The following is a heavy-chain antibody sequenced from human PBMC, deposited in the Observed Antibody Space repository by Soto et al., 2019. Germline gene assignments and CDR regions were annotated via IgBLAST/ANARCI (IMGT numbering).Heavy chain of an antibody. Sequence: EVQLVESGGGLVKPGGSLRLSCAASGFTFSSYSMNWVRQAPGKGLEWVSSISSSSSYIYYADSVKGRFTISRDNAKNSLYLQMNSLRAEDTAVYYCASERGVVAATYAFDIWGQGTMVTVSS. CDR2: ISSSSSYI. J-gene: IGHJ3*02. D-gene: IGHD2-15*01. V-gene: IGHV3-21*01. CDR1: GFTFSSYS. CDR3: ASERGVVAATYAFDI.